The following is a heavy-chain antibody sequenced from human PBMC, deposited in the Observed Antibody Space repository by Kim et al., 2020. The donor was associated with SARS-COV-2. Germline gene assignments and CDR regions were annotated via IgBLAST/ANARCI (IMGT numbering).Heavy chain of an antibody. CDR2: VSAYNGNT. CDR1: GYTFTSYG. CDR3: ARGWSILVVPKDWFDP. J-gene: IGHJ5*02. Sequence: ASVKVSCKASGYTFTSYGISWVRQAPGQGLEWMGWVSAYNGNTNYAQKLQGRVTMTTDTSTSTAYMELLSLRSDDTAVYYCARGWSILVVPKDWFDPWGQGTLVTVSS. D-gene: IGHD2-2*01. V-gene: IGHV1-18*01.